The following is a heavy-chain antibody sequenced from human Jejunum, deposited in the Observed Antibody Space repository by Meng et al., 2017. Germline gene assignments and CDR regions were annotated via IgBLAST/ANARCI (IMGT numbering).Heavy chain of an antibody. CDR2: INDSGST. CDR3: ARGNEYSNYGADF. CDR1: GGSISDYY. V-gene: IGHV4-34*01. D-gene: IGHD4-11*01. J-gene: IGHJ4*02. Sequence: QVKLQQWGAGLLKPSETLSLTCAVYGGSISDYYWTWIRQPPGKGLERIGEINDSGSTNYNPSLKSRVTISVDTSKSQFYLRVSSVTAADTAVYYCARGNEYSNYGADFWGQGTLVTVSS.